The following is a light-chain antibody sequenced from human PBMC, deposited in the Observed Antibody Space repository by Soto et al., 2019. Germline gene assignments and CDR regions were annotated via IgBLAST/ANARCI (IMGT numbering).Light chain of an antibody. CDR3: QHYGRGSPIA. CDR1: QSVSSSY. CDR2: GAS. J-gene: IGKJ5*01. V-gene: IGKV3-20*01. Sequence: ILLTQSPGTLSLSPGERATLSCRASQSVSSSYLAWYQQRPGQPPKLLIFGASSRATGIPARFSGSGSGTDFTLIINRLQPEDFALYFCQHYGRGSPIAFGLGTRLEIK.